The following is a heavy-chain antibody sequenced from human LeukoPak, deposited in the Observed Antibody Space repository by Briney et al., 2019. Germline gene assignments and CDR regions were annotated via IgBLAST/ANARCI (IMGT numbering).Heavy chain of an antibody. Sequence: TGGSLRLSCAASGFTFSSYSMNWVRQAPGKGLEWVSSISSSSSYIYYADSVKGRFTISRDNAKNSLYLQMNSLRAEDTAVYYCARAPKRDGYEPYYFDYWGQGTLVTVSS. CDR3: ARAPKRDGYEPYYFDY. V-gene: IGHV3-21*01. D-gene: IGHD5-24*01. CDR2: ISSSSSYI. CDR1: GFTFSSYS. J-gene: IGHJ4*02.